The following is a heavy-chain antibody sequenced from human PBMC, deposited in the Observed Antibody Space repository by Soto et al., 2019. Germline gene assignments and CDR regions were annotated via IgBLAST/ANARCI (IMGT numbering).Heavy chain of an antibody. Sequence: ASVKVSCKASGYTFTSYAMHWVRQAPGQRLEWMGWMDAGNGDTKYSQKFQGRVTITRDTSASTAYMELSSLRSEDTAVYFCARGVGQFDYWGLGTLVTVSS. CDR3: ARGVGQFDY. CDR1: GYTFTSYA. J-gene: IGHJ4*02. D-gene: IGHD3-10*01. CDR2: MDAGNGDT. V-gene: IGHV1-3*01.